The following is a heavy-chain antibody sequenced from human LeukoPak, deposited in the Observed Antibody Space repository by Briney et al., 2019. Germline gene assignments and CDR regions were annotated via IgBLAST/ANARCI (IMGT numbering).Heavy chain of an antibody. J-gene: IGHJ4*02. CDR2: IYYSGST. V-gene: IGHV4-61*08. D-gene: IGHD4-17*01. CDR1: GGSISSGDYY. Sequence: PSETLSLTCTVSGGSISSGDYYWSWIRQTPGKGLEWIGYIYYSGSTNYNPSLKSRVTISVDTSKNQFSLKLSSVTAADTAAYYCARLSATVTTIFDYWGQGTLVTVSS. CDR3: ARLSATVTTIFDY.